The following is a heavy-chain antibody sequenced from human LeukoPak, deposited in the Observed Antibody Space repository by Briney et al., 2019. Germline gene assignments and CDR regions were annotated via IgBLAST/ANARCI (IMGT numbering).Heavy chain of an antibody. CDR2: ISAYNGNT. J-gene: IGHJ4*02. CDR1: GYTFTSYG. Sequence: ASVKVSCKASGYTFTSYGISWVRQAPGQGLEWMGWISAYNGNTNYAQKLQGRVTMTTDTSTSTAYMELRSLRSDDTAVYYCARVRTDYCSGGSCYSYRIEDDYWGQGTLVTVSS. CDR3: ARVRTDYCSGGSCYSYRIEDDY. D-gene: IGHD2-15*01. V-gene: IGHV1-18*01.